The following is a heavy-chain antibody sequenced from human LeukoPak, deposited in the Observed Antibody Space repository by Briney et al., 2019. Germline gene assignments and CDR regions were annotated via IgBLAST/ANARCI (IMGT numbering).Heavy chain of an antibody. CDR3: ARGKREQWLGYYYYGMDV. CDR1: GGSISSSTYY. J-gene: IGHJ6*02. CDR2: ISYSGST. V-gene: IGHV4-39*01. Sequence: SETLSLTCTVSGGSISSSTYYWGWIRQPPGKGLEWIGSISYSGSTYYNPSLKSRVTISVDTSKNQFSLKLSSVAAADTAVYYCARGKREQWLGYYYYGMDVWGQGTTVTVSS. D-gene: IGHD6-19*01.